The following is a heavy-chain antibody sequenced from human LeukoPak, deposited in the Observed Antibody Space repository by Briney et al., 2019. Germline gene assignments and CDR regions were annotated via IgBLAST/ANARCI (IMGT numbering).Heavy chain of an antibody. CDR3: ARDGDIVVVPAAHPFDY. V-gene: IGHV1-18*04. CDR2: ISAYNGNT. Sequence: ASVKVSCKASGYTFTSYGISWVRQAPGQGLERMGWISAYNGNTNYAQKLQGRVTMTTDTSTSTAYMELRSLRSDDTAVYYCARDGDIVVVPAAHPFDYWGQGTLVTVSS. CDR1: GYTFTSYG. J-gene: IGHJ4*02. D-gene: IGHD2-2*01.